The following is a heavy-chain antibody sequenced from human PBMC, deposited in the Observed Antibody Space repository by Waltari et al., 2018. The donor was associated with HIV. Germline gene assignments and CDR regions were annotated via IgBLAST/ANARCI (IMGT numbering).Heavy chain of an antibody. CDR3: TRLNYQFDF. D-gene: IGHD3-10*01. CDR1: GFTFDNYW. V-gene: IGHV3-7*01. CDR2: IKFDGDEK. Sequence: EVRLVESGGGLVQPGGSLRLSCVASGFTFDNYWMSWVRQAPGKGLEWVANIKFDGDEKNYVDSVKGRFTISRDDGKNSLYLQMNSLRAEDTAVYYCTRLNYQFDFWGRGTLVAVSS. J-gene: IGHJ4*02.